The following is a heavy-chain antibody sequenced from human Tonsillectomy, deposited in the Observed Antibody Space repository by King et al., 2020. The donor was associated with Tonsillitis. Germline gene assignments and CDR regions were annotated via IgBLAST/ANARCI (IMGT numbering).Heavy chain of an antibody. CDR2: XXGXGXXT. CDR1: GFTFSSYA. V-gene: IGHV3-23*04. D-gene: IGHD2-15*01. J-gene: IGHJ4*02. CDR3: AIAGGHPPRGFDY. Sequence: VQLVESGGGLVQPGGSLRLSCAASGFTFSSYAMSWVRQAPGKGXXWVXXXXGXGXXTXYADSVKGRFTISRDNSKNTLYLQMNSLRAEDTAVYYCAIAGGHPPRGFDYWGQGTLVTVSS.